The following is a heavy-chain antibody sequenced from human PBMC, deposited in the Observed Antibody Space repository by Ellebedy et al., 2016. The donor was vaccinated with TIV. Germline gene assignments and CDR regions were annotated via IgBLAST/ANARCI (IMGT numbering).Heavy chain of an antibody. CDR2: ISGSGRST. D-gene: IGHD6-13*01. Sequence: GESLKISCAASGFTFSSYTMIWVRQAPHKGLEWVSGISGSGRSTYYADSVKGRFAISRDSSTTTLDLQMNRLTVEDTALYYCAKVVRGTYSSSFYYYGVDVWGQGTMVTVSS. CDR3: AKVVRGTYSSSFYYYGVDV. V-gene: IGHV3-23*01. J-gene: IGHJ6*02. CDR1: GFTFSSYT.